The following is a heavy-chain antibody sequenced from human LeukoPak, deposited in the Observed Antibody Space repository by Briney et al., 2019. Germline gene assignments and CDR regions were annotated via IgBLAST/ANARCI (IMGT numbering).Heavy chain of an antibody. CDR2: IRYDGSNK. Sequence: GGSLRLSCAASGFTFSSYAMHWVRQAPGKGLEWVAFIRYDGSNKYYADSVKGRFTISRDNSKNTLYLQMNSLRAEDTAVYYCAKTDTYYYDSSGYYGYWGQGTLVTVSS. D-gene: IGHD3-22*01. J-gene: IGHJ4*02. CDR3: AKTDTYYYDSSGYYGY. CDR1: GFTFSSYA. V-gene: IGHV3-30*02.